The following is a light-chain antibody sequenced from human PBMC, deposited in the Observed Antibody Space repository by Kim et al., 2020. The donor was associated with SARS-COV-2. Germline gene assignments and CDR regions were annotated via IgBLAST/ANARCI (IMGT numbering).Light chain of an antibody. CDR2: YDS. CDR1: NSGSKS. CDR3: QVWDSSSDHYV. Sequence: APGTTARISGGGNNSGSKSVHGYQEEPGQGPGLVIYYDSDRPSGNPERFSGSNSGNTATVTISRVEAGDEADYYCQVWDSSSDHYVFGTGTKVTVL. J-gene: IGLJ1*01. V-gene: IGLV3-21*04.